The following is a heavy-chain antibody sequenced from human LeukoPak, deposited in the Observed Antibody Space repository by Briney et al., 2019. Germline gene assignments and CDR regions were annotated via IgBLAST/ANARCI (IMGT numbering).Heavy chain of an antibody. Sequence: GGSLRLSCAASGFTFSSYSMNWVRQAAGKGLEWVSSISSSGTYRYYADSAKGRFTISRDNAKNSLYLQMNSLRAEDTAVYSCARVGNNTSGYWGQGTLVTVSS. D-gene: IGHD1-14*01. CDR1: GFTFSSYS. CDR2: ISSSGTYR. CDR3: ARVGNNTSGY. V-gene: IGHV3-21*01. J-gene: IGHJ4*02.